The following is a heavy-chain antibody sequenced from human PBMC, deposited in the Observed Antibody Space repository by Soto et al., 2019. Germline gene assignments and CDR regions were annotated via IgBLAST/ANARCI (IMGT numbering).Heavy chain of an antibody. V-gene: IGHV4-59*08. CDR2: IYYSGST. Sequence: PSETLSLTCTVSGGSISSYYWSWIRQPPGKGLEWIGYIYYSGSTNYNPSLKSRVTISVDTSKNQFSLKLSSVTAADTAVYYCASMVRGVTWYYFAYWGQGTLVTVSS. CDR3: ASMVRGVTWYYFAY. CDR1: GGSISSYY. J-gene: IGHJ4*02. D-gene: IGHD3-10*01.